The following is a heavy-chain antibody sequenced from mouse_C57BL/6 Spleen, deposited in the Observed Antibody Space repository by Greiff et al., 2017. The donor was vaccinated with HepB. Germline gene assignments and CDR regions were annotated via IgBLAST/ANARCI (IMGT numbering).Heavy chain of an antibody. CDR2: IYPRSGNT. V-gene: IGHV1-81*01. CDR3: ARLTGTSSWYFDV. Sequence: LVESGAELARPGASVKLSCKASGYTFTSYGISWVKQRTGQGLEWIGEIYPRSGNTYYNEKFKGKATLTADKSSSTAYMELRSLTSEDSAVYFCARLTGTSSWYFDVWGTGTTVTVSS. D-gene: IGHD4-1*01. CDR1: GYTFTSYG. J-gene: IGHJ1*03.